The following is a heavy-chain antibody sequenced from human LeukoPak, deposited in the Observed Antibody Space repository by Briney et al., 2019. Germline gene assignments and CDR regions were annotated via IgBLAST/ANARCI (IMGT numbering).Heavy chain of an antibody. CDR1: GFTFDDYG. CDR3: ARSSSWKPKNFDY. V-gene: IGHV3-20*04. Sequence: GGSLRLSCAASGFTFDDYGMSWVRQAPGKELEWVSGINWNGGSTGYADSVKGRFTISRDNAKNSLYLQMNSLRGEDTALYYCARSSSWKPKNFDYWGQGTLVTVSS. J-gene: IGHJ4*02. D-gene: IGHD6-13*01. CDR2: INWNGGST.